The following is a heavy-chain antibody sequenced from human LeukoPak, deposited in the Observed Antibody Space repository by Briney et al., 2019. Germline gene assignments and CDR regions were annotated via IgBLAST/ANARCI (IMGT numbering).Heavy chain of an antibody. Sequence: GASVKVSCKASGYTFTSYDINWVRQATGQGLEWMGWINPDSGGTNYAQNFQGRATMTRDTSISTAYMELSRLRSDDTAMYYCARDLQSGGFDAFDIWGQGTMVTVSS. CDR3: ARDLQSGGFDAFDI. D-gene: IGHD1-26*01. J-gene: IGHJ3*02. CDR2: INPDSGGT. CDR1: GYTFTSYD. V-gene: IGHV1-2*02.